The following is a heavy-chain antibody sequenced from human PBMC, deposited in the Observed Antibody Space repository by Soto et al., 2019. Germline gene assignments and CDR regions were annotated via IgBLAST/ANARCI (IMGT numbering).Heavy chain of an antibody. Sequence: SVKVSCKASGGTFSSYAISWVRQAPGQGLEWMGGIIPIFGTANYAQKFQGRVTITADKSTSTAYMELSSLRSEDTAVYYCARVGVTGHYYYYYYGMDVWGQGTTVTVSS. V-gene: IGHV1-69*06. CDR1: GGTFSSYA. D-gene: IGHD2-8*01. J-gene: IGHJ6*02. CDR3: ARVGVTGHYYYYYYGMDV. CDR2: IIPIFGTA.